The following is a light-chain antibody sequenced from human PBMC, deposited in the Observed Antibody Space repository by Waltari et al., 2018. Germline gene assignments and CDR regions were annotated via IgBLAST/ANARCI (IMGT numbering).Light chain of an antibody. CDR3: GTWDSSASGVV. V-gene: IGLV1-51*01. CDR1: SSNLGSHF. J-gene: IGLJ2*01. Sequence: QSVLTQPPSVSAAPGRRVTISCSGTSSNLGSHFVAWYQQRPGTAPKLLIHDNNKRPSGIPYRISGSKSGTSATLVIAGLQPGDEADYYCGTWDSSASGVVFGGGTKLTVL. CDR2: DNN.